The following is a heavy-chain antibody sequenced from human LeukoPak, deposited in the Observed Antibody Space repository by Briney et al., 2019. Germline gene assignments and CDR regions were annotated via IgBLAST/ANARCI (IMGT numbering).Heavy chain of an antibody. Sequence: SVKVSCAASGGTFSSYAISWVRQAPGQGLEWMGGIIPIFGTANYAQKFQGRVTITADKSTSTAYMELSSLRSEDTAVYYCARSSVVTAMVHLDYWGQGTLVTVSS. D-gene: IGHD2-21*02. J-gene: IGHJ4*02. V-gene: IGHV1-69*06. CDR1: GGTFSSYA. CDR3: ARSSVVTAMVHLDY. CDR2: IIPIFGTA.